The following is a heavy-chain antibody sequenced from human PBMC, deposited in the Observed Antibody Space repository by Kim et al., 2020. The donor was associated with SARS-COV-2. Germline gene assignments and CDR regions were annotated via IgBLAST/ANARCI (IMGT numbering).Heavy chain of an antibody. Sequence: SETLSLTCTVSGGSISSYYWSWIRQPAGKGLEWIGRIYTSGSTNYNPSLKSRVTMSVDTSKNQFSLKLSSVTAADTAVYYCARMAPAPQGGYSGYDFFDYYGMDVWGQGTTVTVSS. CDR3: ARMAPAPQGGYSGYDFFDYYGMDV. V-gene: IGHV4-4*07. CDR2: IYTSGST. CDR1: GGSISSYY. D-gene: IGHD5-12*01. J-gene: IGHJ6*02.